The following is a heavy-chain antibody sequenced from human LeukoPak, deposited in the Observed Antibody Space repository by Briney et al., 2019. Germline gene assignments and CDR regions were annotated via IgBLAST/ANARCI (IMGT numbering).Heavy chain of an antibody. J-gene: IGHJ4*02. V-gene: IGHV5-51*01. CDR2: IYPDDSDT. CDR3: ARGGIALLDY. CDR1: GYSFTSYW. Sequence: GESLKISCKGSGYSFTSYWIGWVRQMPGKGLERMGVIYPDDSDTRHSPSFQGQVTISADKSIDTAYLQWSSLKALDTAMYYCARGGIALLDYWGQGTLVTVSS. D-gene: IGHD2-21*01.